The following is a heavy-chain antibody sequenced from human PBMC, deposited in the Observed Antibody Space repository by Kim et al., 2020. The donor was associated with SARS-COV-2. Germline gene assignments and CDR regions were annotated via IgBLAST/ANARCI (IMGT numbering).Heavy chain of an antibody. CDR1: GYSFTSYW. D-gene: IGHD6-13*01. CDR2: IDPSDSYT. V-gene: IGHV5-10-1*01. CDR3: ARLVRYSSSWYGWGAHLYYYYGMDV. J-gene: IGHJ6*02. Sequence: GESLKISCKGSGYSFTSYWISWVRQMPGKGLEWMGRIDPSDSYTNYSPSFQGHVTISADKSISTAYLQWSSLKASDTAMYYCARLVRYSSSWYGWGAHLYYYYGMDVWGQGTTVTVSS.